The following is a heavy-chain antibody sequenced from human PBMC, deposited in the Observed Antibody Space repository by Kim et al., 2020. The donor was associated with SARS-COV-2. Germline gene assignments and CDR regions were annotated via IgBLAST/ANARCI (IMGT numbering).Heavy chain of an antibody. V-gene: IGHV4-59*13. CDR3: ARGGEYPSQFDY. D-gene: IGHD3-10*01. Sequence: SETLSLTCTVSGGSINSYFWSWIRQPPGKGLEWIGYIYYSGSTNYNPSLNSRVTISVGMSKDHFSLKLRSVTAADTAVYYCARGGEYPSQFDYWGRGTLVTVSS. CDR2: IYYSGST. CDR1: GGSINSYF. J-gene: IGHJ4*02.